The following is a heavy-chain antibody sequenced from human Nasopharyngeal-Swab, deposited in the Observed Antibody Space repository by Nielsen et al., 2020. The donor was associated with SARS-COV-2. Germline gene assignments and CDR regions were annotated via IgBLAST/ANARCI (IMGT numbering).Heavy chain of an antibody. CDR3: ARVVPARVTFDY. CDR1: GDSISSSGYY. D-gene: IGHD5-18*01. J-gene: IGHJ4*02. V-gene: IGHV4-39*07. Sequence: AETLSLTCSVSGDSISSSGYYWGWVRQPPGKGREGIGRLYYTGETYYNPSLRGRVTLSVDTSKNQVSLKLSSVTAADTAIYYCARVVPARVTFDYWGQGLLVTVSS. CDR2: LYYTGET.